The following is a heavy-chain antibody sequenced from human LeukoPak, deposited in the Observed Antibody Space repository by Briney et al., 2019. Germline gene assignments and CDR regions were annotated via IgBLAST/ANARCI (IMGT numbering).Heavy chain of an antibody. D-gene: IGHD5-18*01. V-gene: IGHV1-69*01. J-gene: IGHJ4*02. CDR3: ARSRYDSYGYFFCDY. CDR1: GGTFSSYA. CDR2: IIPIFGTA. Sequence: ASVKVSCKASGGTFSSYAISWVRQAPGQGLEWMGGIIPIFGTANYAQKFQGRVTITADESTSTAYMELSSLRSEDTAVYYCARSRYDSYGYFFCDYWGQGTLVTVSS.